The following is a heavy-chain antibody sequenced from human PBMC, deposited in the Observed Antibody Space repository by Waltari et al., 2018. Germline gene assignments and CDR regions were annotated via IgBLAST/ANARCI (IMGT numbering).Heavy chain of an antibody. CDR2: ISGSTDST. Sequence: EVQLLESGGGLVQPGGSLRLSCAASGFTFSNYAINWVRQAPGKGLEWVSYISGSTDSTYYADSVKGRFTISRDNSKNTVYLQMNSLRAEDTAVYYCAKSGASKNGDYTLYFDYWGRGTLVTVSS. V-gene: IGHV3-23*01. CDR1: GFTFSNYA. J-gene: IGHJ4*02. CDR3: AKSGASKNGDYTLYFDY. D-gene: IGHD4-17*01.